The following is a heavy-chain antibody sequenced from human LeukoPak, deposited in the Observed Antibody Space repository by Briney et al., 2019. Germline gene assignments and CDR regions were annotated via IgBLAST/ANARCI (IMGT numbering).Heavy chain of an antibody. D-gene: IGHD3-3*01. J-gene: IGHJ4*02. CDR3: ARVDFGVVIDY. V-gene: IGHV3-66*01. Sequence: GGSLRLSCAASGLTVSSNYMSWVRQAPGKGLEWVSVIYSGGSMKYADSVKGRFTISRDNSKNTVYLQMNSLRAEDTAVYYCARVDFGVVIDYWGQGTLVTVSS. CDR2: IYSGGSM. CDR1: GLTVSSNY.